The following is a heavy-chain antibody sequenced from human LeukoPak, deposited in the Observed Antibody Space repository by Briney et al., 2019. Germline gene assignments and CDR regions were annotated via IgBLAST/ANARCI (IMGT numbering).Heavy chain of an antibody. D-gene: IGHD2-2*01. CDR3: ARGGAIVVVPAAELRFDP. Sequence: VASVTVSCKASGGTFSSYTINWVRQATGQGLEWMGRLIPILGIANYAQKFQGRVTITADKSTSTAYMELSSLRSEYTAAYYCARGGAIVVVPAAELRFDPWGQRTLVTVSS. V-gene: IGHV1-69*02. J-gene: IGHJ5*02. CDR2: LIPILGIA. CDR1: GGTFSSYT.